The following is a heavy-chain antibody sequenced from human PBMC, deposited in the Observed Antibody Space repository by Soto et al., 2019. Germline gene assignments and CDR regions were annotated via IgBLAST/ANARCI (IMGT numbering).Heavy chain of an antibody. Sequence: SLRLSCAASGFTFSSYAMHWVRQAPGKGLEWVAVISYDGSNKYYADSVKGRFTISRDNSKNTLYLQMNSLRAEDTAVYYCARDFGGSYSVLYYWGQGTLVTVSS. D-gene: IGHD1-26*01. V-gene: IGHV3-30-3*01. CDR3: ARDFGGSYSVLYY. CDR2: ISYDGSNK. J-gene: IGHJ4*02. CDR1: GFTFSSYA.